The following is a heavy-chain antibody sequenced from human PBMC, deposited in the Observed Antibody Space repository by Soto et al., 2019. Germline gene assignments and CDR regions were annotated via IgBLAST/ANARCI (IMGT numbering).Heavy chain of an antibody. CDR3: ARGLRGLRAGVWFDP. CDR2: INSDGSST. CDR1: GFTFSSYW. D-gene: IGHD5-12*01. V-gene: IGHV3-74*01. J-gene: IGHJ5*02. Sequence: GGSLRLSCAASGFTFSSYWMHWVRQAPGKGLVWVSRINSDGSSTSYADSVKGRFTISRDNAKNTLYLQMNSLRAEDTAVYYCARGLRGLRAGVWFDPWGQGTLVTVSS.